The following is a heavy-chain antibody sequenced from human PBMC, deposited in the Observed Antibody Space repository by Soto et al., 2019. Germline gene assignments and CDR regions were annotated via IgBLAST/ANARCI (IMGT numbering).Heavy chain of an antibody. CDR1: GFTFSSYA. J-gene: IGHJ6*02. CDR3: ARGRIQLWSDMDV. D-gene: IGHD5-18*01. V-gene: IGHV3-23*01. CDR2: ISGAGHRT. Sequence: GGSLRLSCAASGFTFSSYAMNWVRQAPGKGLEWVSAISGAGHRTYYADSVKGRFTVSSDNSKKTVYLQMNSLRAEDTAIYYCARGRIQLWSDMDVWGQGTTVTVSS.